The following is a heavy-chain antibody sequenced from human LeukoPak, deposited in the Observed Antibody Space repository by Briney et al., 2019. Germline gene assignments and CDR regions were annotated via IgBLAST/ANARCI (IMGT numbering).Heavy chain of an antibody. CDR3: ARTVTTNYAIDV. J-gene: IGHJ6*02. Sequence: GGSLRLAWAASGFTLSDHYVDWVRQAPGKGLEWVGRTRKKARSYTTEYAASVDGRFTISRDDSKYLLNLQMNSLKAEDTAVYYCARTVTTNYAIDVWGQGTTVTVSS. V-gene: IGHV3-72*01. D-gene: IGHD4-17*01. CDR1: GFTLSDHY. CDR2: TRKKARSYTT.